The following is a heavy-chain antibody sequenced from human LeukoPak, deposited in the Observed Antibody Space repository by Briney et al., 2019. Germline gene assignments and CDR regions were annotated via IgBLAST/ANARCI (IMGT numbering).Heavy chain of an antibody. CDR2: ISSSGNTI. CDR3: ARDIGAAGIRLDP. J-gene: IGHJ5*02. D-gene: IGHD6-13*01. Sequence: GGSLRLSCAASGFTFSSYSMNWVRQAPGKGLEWVSYISSSGNTIYYADSVKGRFTISRDNPKNSLYLQMNSLRAEDTAVYYCARDIGAAGIRLDPWGQGTLVTVSS. CDR1: GFTFSSYS. V-gene: IGHV3-48*04.